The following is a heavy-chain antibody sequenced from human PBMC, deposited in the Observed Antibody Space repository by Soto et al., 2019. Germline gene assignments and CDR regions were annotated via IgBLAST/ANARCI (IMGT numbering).Heavy chain of an antibody. V-gene: IGHV4-30-2*06. J-gene: IGHJ4*02. D-gene: IGHD5-12*01. CDR3: ARDGSGYGLDY. Sequence: SETLSLTCTVSGGSINSAGHSWGWVRQSPGKGLEWIGYSYHSGSSYYNPSLQSRVTISVDTSKNQFSLKLSSVTAADTAVYYCARDGSGYGLDYWGQGTLVTVSS. CDR1: GGSINSAGHS. CDR2: SYHSGSS.